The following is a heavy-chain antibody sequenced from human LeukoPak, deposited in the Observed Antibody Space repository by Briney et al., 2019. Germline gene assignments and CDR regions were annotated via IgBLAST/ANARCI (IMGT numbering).Heavy chain of an antibody. V-gene: IGHV3-30*18. CDR1: GFTFSSHD. CDR2: ISYDGGKK. Sequence: GSLRLSCAASGFTFSSHDMHWVRQAPGKGLEWVAFISYDGGKKDYADSVKGRFTISRDNSRNTLYLQMNSLRAEDTAVYYCAKDVLGYCSSTSCYGDLRYWGQGTLVTVSS. CDR3: AKDVLGYCSSTSCYGDLRY. J-gene: IGHJ4*02. D-gene: IGHD2-2*01.